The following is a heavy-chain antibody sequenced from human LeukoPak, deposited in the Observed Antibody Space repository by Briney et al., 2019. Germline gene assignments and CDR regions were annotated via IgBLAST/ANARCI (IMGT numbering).Heavy chain of an antibody. J-gene: IGHJ5*02. CDR2: INPNSGGT. CDR1: EYTFTSYY. D-gene: IGHD3-10*01. Sequence: GASVKVSCKASEYTFTSYYMHWVRQAPGQGLEWMGWINPNSGGTNYAQKFQGRVTMTRDTSISTAYMELSRLRSDDTAVYYCAREATPYYYGSGSQTEKGFDPWGQGTLVTVSS. V-gene: IGHV1-2*02. CDR3: AREATPYYYGSGSQTEKGFDP.